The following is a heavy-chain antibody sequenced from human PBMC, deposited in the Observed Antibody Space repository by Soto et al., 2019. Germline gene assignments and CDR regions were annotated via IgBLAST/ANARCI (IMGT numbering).Heavy chain of an antibody. CDR3: AKGSVVVPAAPNYFDY. Sequence: LRLSCAASGFTFSSYAMSWVRQAPGKGLEWVSAISGSGGSTYYADSVKGRFTISRDNSKNTLYLQMNSLRAEDTAVYYCAKGSVVVPAAPNYFDYWGQGTLVTVSS. CDR1: GFTFSSYA. CDR2: ISGSGGST. V-gene: IGHV3-23*01. J-gene: IGHJ4*02. D-gene: IGHD2-2*01.